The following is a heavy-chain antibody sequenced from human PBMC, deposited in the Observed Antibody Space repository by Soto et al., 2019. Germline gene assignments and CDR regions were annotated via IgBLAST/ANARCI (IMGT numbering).Heavy chain of an antibody. CDR3: AKDARYCSSTSCYYDY. CDR1: GFTFSSYA. Sequence: PGGSLRLSCAASGFTFSSYAMSWVRQAPGKGLKWVSAISGSGGSTYYADSVKGRFTISRDNSKNTLYLQMNSLRAEDTAVYYCAKDARYCSSTSCYYDYWGQGTLVTVPS. D-gene: IGHD2-2*01. V-gene: IGHV3-23*01. CDR2: ISGSGGST. J-gene: IGHJ4*02.